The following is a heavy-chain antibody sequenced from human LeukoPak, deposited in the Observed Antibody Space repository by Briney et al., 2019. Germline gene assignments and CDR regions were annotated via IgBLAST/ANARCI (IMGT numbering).Heavy chain of an antibody. D-gene: IGHD3-16*02. V-gene: IGHV1-46*01. CDR1: GYTFTSYY. J-gene: IGHJ4*02. CDR3: VRVSLLRGLVGYYFDS. Sequence: ASVKVSCKASGYTFTSYYMHWVRQAPGQGLEWMGIVNPSGGSTSYAQKFQGRVTMTRDTSTSTVYMELSSLRSEDTAVYFCVRVSLLRGLVGYYFDSWGQGTPVTVFS. CDR2: VNPSGGST.